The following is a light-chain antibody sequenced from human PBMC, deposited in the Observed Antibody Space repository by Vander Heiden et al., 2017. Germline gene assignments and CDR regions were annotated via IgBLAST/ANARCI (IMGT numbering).Light chain of an antibody. CDR3: QQAITFPRT. Sequence: DIQMTQSPSSVTASVGDRVTITCRASQNINKWLGWYQQKPGKAPTLLIYDTSTLHSGVPSRFSGNNSGADYTLTITSLQPEDFATYYCQQAITFPRTFGQGTKVEIK. V-gene: IGKV1D-12*01. CDR2: DTS. CDR1: QNINKW. J-gene: IGKJ1*01.